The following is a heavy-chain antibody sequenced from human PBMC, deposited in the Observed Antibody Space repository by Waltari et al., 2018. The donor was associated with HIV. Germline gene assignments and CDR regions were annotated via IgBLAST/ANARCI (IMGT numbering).Heavy chain of an antibody. V-gene: IGHV1-2*02. D-gene: IGHD3-22*01. Sequence: QVQLVQSGAEVKKPGASVKVSCKASGYTFSDYYMHWVRQAPGQGLEWMGWINPNSGGTRYAEKFQGRVTMTRDTAISTAYMELSRRGFDDTAVYYCAGVCRGTVNYFDSRLGHWGQGTLVTVSS. CDR3: AGVCRGTVNYFDSRLGH. CDR2: INPNSGGT. CDR1: GYTFSDYY. J-gene: IGHJ5*02.